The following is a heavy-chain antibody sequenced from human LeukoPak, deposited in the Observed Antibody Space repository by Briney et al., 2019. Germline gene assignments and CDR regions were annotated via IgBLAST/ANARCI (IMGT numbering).Heavy chain of an antibody. CDR3: TTDKTLTTRNFDY. J-gene: IGHJ4*02. D-gene: IGHD4-17*01. V-gene: IGHV3-15*01. CDR1: GFIFSHAW. CDR2: IKNKVEGGTT. Sequence: GGSLRLSCAASGFIFSHAWMSWVRQAPGKGLEWVGRIKNKVEGGTTDYTAPVKGRFTISRDDSKNTLYLEMNSLKTEDTGVYYCTTDKTLTTRNFDYWGQGTLVAVSS.